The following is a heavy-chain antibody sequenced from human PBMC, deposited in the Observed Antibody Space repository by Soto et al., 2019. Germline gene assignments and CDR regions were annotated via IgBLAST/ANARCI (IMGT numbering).Heavy chain of an antibody. V-gene: IGHV1-24*01. CDR3: APIRDYYDSSQLGYFQH. J-gene: IGHJ1*01. Sequence: ASVKVSCKVSGYTLTELSMHWVRQAPGKGLEWMGGFDPEDGETIYAQKFQGRVTMTEDTSTDTAYMELSSLRSEDTAVYYCAPIRDYYDSSQLGYFQHWGQGTLVTVSS. CDR1: GYTLTELS. CDR2: FDPEDGET. D-gene: IGHD3-22*01.